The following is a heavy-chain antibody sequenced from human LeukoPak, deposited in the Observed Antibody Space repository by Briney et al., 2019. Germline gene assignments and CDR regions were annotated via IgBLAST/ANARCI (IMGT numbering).Heavy chain of an antibody. CDR1: GGTFSSYA. J-gene: IGHJ4*02. D-gene: IGHD3-22*01. CDR3: ARDLYDSSGYPFDY. Sequence: SVKVACKASGGTFSSYAISWVRQAPGQGLEWMGRIIPILGTANYAQKFQGRVTISTDESTSTAYMELSSLRSEDTAVYYCARDLYDSSGYPFDYWGQGTLVTVSS. V-gene: IGHV1-69*05. CDR2: IIPILGTA.